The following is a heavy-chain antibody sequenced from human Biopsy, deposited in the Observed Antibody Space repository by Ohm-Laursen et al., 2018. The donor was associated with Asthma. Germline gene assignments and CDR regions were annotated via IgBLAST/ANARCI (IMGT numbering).Heavy chain of an antibody. J-gene: IGHJ6*02. Sequence: SLRLSCSASGFTFSDYDMHWVRQAPGKGLEWVAVISYDGTNKDYADSVKGRFTFSRDNSQNTLSLEMNSLRVEDTAVYYCARDLRSDNWNPWGMDVWGLGATVTVAS. D-gene: IGHD1-20*01. CDR3: ARDLRSDNWNPWGMDV. CDR2: ISYDGTNK. CDR1: GFTFSDYD. V-gene: IGHV3-30-3*01.